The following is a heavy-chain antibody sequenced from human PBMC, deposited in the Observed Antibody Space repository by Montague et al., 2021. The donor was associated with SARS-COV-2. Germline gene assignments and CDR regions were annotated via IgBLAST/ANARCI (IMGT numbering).Heavy chain of an antibody. V-gene: IGHV4-34*01. D-gene: IGHD3-10*01. CDR2: INRSGST. J-gene: IGHJ6*02. Sequence: SETLSLTCAVYGGSFSGYYWSWIGQPPGKGLEWIGEINRSGSTNYNPSLKSRVTISVDTSKNQFSLKLSSMTAADTAVYYCARVRYYGSGTSLGMDVWGQGTTVTVSS. CDR3: ARVRYYGSGTSLGMDV. CDR1: GGSFSGYY.